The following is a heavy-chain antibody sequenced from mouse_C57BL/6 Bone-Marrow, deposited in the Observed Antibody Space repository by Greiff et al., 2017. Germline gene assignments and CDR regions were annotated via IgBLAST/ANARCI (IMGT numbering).Heavy chain of an antibody. J-gene: IGHJ4*01. CDR1: GYTFTSYW. D-gene: IGHD2-3*01. V-gene: IGHV1-50*01. Sequence: QVQLQQPGAELVKPGASVKLSCKASGYTFTSYWMQWVKQRPGQGLEWIGEIDPSDSYTNYNHKFKGKATLTVDTSSSTAYMQLSSLTSEDSAVYYCARDGYYFYYAMDYWGQGTSVTVSS. CDR3: ARDGYYFYYAMDY. CDR2: IDPSDSYT.